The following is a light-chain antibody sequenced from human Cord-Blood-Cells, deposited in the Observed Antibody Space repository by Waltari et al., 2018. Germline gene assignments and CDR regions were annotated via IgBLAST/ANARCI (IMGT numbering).Light chain of an antibody. Sequence: QSALTQPASVSGSPGQSITISCTGTSSDVGRYNLVSWYQQHPGKAAKLMIYEGSKRPSGVSNRFSGSKSGNTASLTISGLQAEDEADYYCCSYAGSSTVVFGGGTKLTVL. V-gene: IGLV2-23*01. CDR3: CSYAGSSTVV. J-gene: IGLJ2*01. CDR1: SSDVGRYNL. CDR2: EGS.